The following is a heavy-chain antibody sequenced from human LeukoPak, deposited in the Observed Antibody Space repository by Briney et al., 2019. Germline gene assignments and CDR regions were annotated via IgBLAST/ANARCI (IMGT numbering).Heavy chain of an antibody. D-gene: IGHD3-3*01. CDR3: ARGWLIFGVVTRFDY. J-gene: IGHJ4*02. CDR2: IIPIFGTA. CDR1: GGTFSSYA. V-gene: IGHV1-69*13. Sequence: ASVKVSCKASGGTFSSYAISWVRQAPGQGLEWMGGIIPIFGTASYAQKFQGRVTITADESTSTAYMELSSLRSEDTAVYYCARGWLIFGVVTRFDYWGQGTLVTVSS.